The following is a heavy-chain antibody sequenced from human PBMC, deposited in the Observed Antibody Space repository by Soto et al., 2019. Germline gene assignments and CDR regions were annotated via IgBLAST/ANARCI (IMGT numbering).Heavy chain of an antibody. CDR3: ARGSRDTSAYYDFAY. CDR1: GLTLSSYR. D-gene: IGHD3-22*01. CDR2: ISAITNYK. V-gene: IGHV3-21*02. J-gene: IGHJ4*02. Sequence: EVQLVESGGGLVKPGGALRLSCAGSGLTLSSYRMSWVLQAPGKGLEGVSSISAITNYKCSADSLKGRSTISRDNAKTSLYLKMNSRRAKDPAVYYCARGSRDTSAYYDFAYWGQGTLVTVSS.